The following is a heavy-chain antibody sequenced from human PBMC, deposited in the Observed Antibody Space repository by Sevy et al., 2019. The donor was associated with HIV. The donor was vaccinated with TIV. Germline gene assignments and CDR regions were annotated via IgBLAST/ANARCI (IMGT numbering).Heavy chain of an antibody. D-gene: IGHD3-3*01. V-gene: IGHV4-34*01. CDR2: INHSGST. CDR1: GGSFSGYY. Sequence: SETLSLTCAVYGGSFSGYYWSWIRQPPGKGLEWIGEINHSGSTNYNPSLKSRVTISVDTSKNQFSLKLSSVTAADTAVYYCAGGRRILEWSTNGYYYYGMDVWGQGTTVTVSS. CDR3: AGGRRILEWSTNGYYYYGMDV. J-gene: IGHJ6*02.